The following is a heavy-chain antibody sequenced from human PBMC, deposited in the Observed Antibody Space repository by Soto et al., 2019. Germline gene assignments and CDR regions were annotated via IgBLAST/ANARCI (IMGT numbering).Heavy chain of an antibody. J-gene: IGHJ6*02. CDR2: ISAYNGNT. Sequence: ASVKVSCKASGYTFTSYAMHWVRQAPGQGLEWMGWISAYNGNTNYAQKLQGRVTMTTDTSTSTAYMELRSLRSDDTAVYYCARDLVSIYDILTGYGMDFWGQGTTVTVSS. CDR3: ARDLVSIYDILTGYGMDF. D-gene: IGHD3-9*01. V-gene: IGHV1-18*01. CDR1: GYTFTSYA.